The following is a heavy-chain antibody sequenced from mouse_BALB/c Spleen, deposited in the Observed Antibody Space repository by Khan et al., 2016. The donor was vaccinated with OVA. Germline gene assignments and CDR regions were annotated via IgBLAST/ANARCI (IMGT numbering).Heavy chain of an antibody. CDR2: LNPSTGYT. CDR3: ARRGLRWDFDY. V-gene: IGHV1-7*01. D-gene: IGHD1-1*01. CDR1: GYTFINYW. J-gene: IGHJ2*01. Sequence: QVQLQQSGAELAKPGASVKMSCKASGYTFINYWILWVKQRPGQGLEWIGYLNPSTGYTEYNQNFKDKATLTAYKSSSTAYKQLSSLTSEDSAVYYGARRGLRWDFDYWGQGTTLTVSS.